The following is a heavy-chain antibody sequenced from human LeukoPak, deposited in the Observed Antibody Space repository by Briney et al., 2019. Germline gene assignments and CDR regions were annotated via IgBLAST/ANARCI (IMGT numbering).Heavy chain of an antibody. Sequence: PGGSLTLSCAASGFTFSSYAMSWVRQAPGKGLEWVSAIRGSGGSTYYADSVKGRFTISRDNAKNTLNLQMNSLRAEDTAVYYCARDLGQYYDTSDNWFDPWGQGTLVTVSS. D-gene: IGHD3-22*01. CDR1: GFTFSSYA. CDR3: ARDLGQYYDTSDNWFDP. J-gene: IGHJ5*02. CDR2: IRGSGGST. V-gene: IGHV3-23*01.